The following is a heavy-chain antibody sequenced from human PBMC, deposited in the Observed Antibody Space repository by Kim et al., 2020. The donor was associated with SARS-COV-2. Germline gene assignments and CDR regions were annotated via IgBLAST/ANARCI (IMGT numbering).Heavy chain of an antibody. CDR3: AKLQQLALYWYFDL. CDR2: ISGSGGST. Sequence: GGSLRLSCAASGFTFSSYAMSWVRQAPGKGLEWVSAISGSGGSTYYADSVKGRFTIARDNSKNTLYLQMNSLIAEDAAVYYCAKLQQLALYWYFDLWGRGTLVTVSS. V-gene: IGHV3-23*01. CDR1: GFTFSSYA. J-gene: IGHJ2*01. D-gene: IGHD6-13*01.